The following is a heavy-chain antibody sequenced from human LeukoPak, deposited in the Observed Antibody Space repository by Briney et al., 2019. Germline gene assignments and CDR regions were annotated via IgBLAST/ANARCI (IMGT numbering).Heavy chain of an antibody. V-gene: IGHV3-53*01. CDR2: IYSGGST. J-gene: IGHJ6*02. D-gene: IGHD2-8*02. CDR3: ARDRLVTGKGYYYYYGMDV. CDR1: GFTVSSNY. Sequence: PGGSLRLSCAASGFTVSSNYMSWVRQAPGKGLGWVSVIYSGGSTYYADSVKGRFTISRDNSKNTLYLQMNSLRAEDTAVYYCARDRLVTGKGYYYYYGMDVWGQGTTVTVSS.